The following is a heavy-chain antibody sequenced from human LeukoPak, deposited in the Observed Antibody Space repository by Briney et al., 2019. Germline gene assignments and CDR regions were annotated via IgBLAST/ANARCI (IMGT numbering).Heavy chain of an antibody. Sequence: ASVKVSCKASGYTFTGYYMHWVRQAPGQGLEWMGWISAYNGNTNYAQKLQGRVTMTTDTSTSTAYMELRSLRSDDTAVYYCARVERPRWLRTLYYYYYMDVWGKGTTVTISS. CDR2: ISAYNGNT. J-gene: IGHJ6*03. CDR3: ARVERPRWLRTLYYYYYMDV. D-gene: IGHD5-12*01. V-gene: IGHV1-18*04. CDR1: GYTFTGYY.